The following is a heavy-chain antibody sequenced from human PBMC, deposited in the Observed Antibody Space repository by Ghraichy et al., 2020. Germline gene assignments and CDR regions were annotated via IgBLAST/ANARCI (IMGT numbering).Heavy chain of an antibody. Sequence: VSCKASGSAFSRYGLSWVRQAPGQGLEWVGGIVPIFDTTKYAKKFQGRVTITADESTTTVYMELSSLRSDDTAVYYCAREQDCSSNNCYPNYPEYFHYWGRGTLVTVSS. CDR2: IVPIFDTT. D-gene: IGHD2-21*01. CDR1: GSAFSRYG. V-gene: IGHV1-69*01. CDR3: AREQDCSSNNCYPNYPEYFHY. J-gene: IGHJ1*01.